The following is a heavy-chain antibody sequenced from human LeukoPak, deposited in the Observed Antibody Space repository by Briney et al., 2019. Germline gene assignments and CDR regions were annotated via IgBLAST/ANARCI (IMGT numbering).Heavy chain of an antibody. CDR3: ARVSNTYYYYMDV. CDR1: GGSVSSSSYY. J-gene: IGHJ6*03. V-gene: IGHV4-39*07. CDR2: IYYSGST. Sequence: SETLSLTCTVSGGSVSSSSYYWGWIRQPPGKGLEWIGSIYYSGSTYYNPSLKSRVTISVDTSKNQFSLKLSSVTAADTAVYYCARVSNTYYYYMDVWGKGTTVTVSS.